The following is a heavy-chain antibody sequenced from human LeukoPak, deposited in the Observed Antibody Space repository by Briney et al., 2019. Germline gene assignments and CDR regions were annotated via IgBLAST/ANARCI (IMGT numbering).Heavy chain of an antibody. Sequence: PGGSLRLSCAASGFTFSSYGMSWVRQAPGKGLEWVSAISGSGGSTYYADSVKGRFTISRDNSKNTLYLQMNSLRAEDTAVYYCAKDRPREQWLARFDYWGQGTLVTVSS. J-gene: IGHJ4*02. CDR1: GFTFSSYG. D-gene: IGHD6-19*01. V-gene: IGHV3-23*01. CDR2: ISGSGGST. CDR3: AKDRPREQWLARFDY.